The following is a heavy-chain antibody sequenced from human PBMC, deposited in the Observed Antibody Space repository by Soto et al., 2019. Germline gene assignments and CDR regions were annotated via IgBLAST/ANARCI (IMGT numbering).Heavy chain of an antibody. J-gene: IGHJ6*02. CDR3: AKDGNYYGSGSSYYYYYYGMDV. CDR2: ISGSGGST. CDR1: GFTFSSYA. V-gene: IGHV3-23*01. Sequence: GGSLRLSCAASGFTFSSYAMSWVRQAPGKGLEWVSAISGSGGSTYYADSVKGRFTISRDNSKNTLYLQMNSLRAEDTAVYYCAKDGNYYGSGSSYYYYYYGMDVWGQGTTVTVSS. D-gene: IGHD3-10*01.